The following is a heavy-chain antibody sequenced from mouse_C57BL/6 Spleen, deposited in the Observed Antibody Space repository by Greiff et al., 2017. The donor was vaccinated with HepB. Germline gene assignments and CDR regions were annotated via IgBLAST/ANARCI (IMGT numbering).Heavy chain of an antibody. Sequence: VQLQQSGAELVKPGASVKMSCKASGYTFTTYPIEWMKQNHGKSLEWIGNFHPYNDDTKYNEKFKGKATLTVEKSSSKVYLELRRLTSDDSAVYYCASGCYSNSYWYFDVWGTGTTVTVSS. D-gene: IGHD2-5*01. V-gene: IGHV1-47*01. J-gene: IGHJ1*03. CDR3: ASGCYSNSYWYFDV. CDR1: GYTFTTYP. CDR2: FHPYNDDT.